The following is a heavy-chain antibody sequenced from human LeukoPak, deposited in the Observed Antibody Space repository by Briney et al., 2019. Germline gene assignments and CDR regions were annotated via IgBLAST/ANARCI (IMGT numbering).Heavy chain of an antibody. CDR3: ARAPVATPSEFDY. V-gene: IGHV1-8*01. CDR2: MNPNSGNT. Sequence: ASVKVSCKASGYTFTSYDINWVRQATGQGLEWMGWMNPNSGNTGFAQKFQGRVTMTRNTSISTAYMELNSLTSEDTAVYYCARAPVATPSEFDYWGQGTLVTVSS. CDR1: GYTFTSYD. D-gene: IGHD5-12*01. J-gene: IGHJ4*02.